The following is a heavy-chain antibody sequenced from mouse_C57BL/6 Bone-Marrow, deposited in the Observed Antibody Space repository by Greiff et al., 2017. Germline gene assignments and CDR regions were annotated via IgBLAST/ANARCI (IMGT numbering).Heavy chain of an antibody. J-gene: IGHJ4*01. Sequence: QVQLQQSGAELVRPGASVKLSCKASGYTFTDYYINWVKQRPGQGLEWIARIYPGSGNTYYNEKFKGKATLTAEKSSSTACMQLSSLTSEDSAVYFCAGGLRAMDYWGQGTSVTVAS. CDR3: AGGLRAMDY. CDR1: GYTFTDYY. V-gene: IGHV1-76*01. CDR2: IYPGSGNT. D-gene: IGHD2-4*01.